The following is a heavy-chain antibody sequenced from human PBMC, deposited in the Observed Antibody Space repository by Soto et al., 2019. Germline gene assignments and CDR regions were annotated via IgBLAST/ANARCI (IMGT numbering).Heavy chain of an antibody. CDR2: IYYSGST. Sequence: SETLSLTCTVSGGSISSSSYYWGWIRQPPGKGLEWVGSIYYSGSTYYNPSLKSRVTISVDTSKNQFSLKRSSVTAADTAVYYCARHSKQQLDFDYWGQGTLVTVSS. CDR1: GGSISSSSYY. CDR3: ARHSKQQLDFDY. J-gene: IGHJ4*02. D-gene: IGHD6-13*01. V-gene: IGHV4-39*01.